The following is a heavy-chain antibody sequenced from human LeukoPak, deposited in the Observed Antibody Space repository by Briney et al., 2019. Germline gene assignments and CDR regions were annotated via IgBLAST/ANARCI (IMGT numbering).Heavy chain of an antibody. J-gene: IGHJ4*02. Sequence: GGSLRLSCAASGFTMSHYGVSWVRQAPGKGLEWISGIRSAVETTHYADSVKGRFIISRDDSKDALSLQLNSLRPEDTALYYCAKHFCTGLDCSLFDSWGQGTLVTVSS. CDR3: AKHFCTGLDCSLFDS. CDR2: IRSAVETT. CDR1: GFTMSHYG. V-gene: IGHV3-23*01. D-gene: IGHD3/OR15-3a*01.